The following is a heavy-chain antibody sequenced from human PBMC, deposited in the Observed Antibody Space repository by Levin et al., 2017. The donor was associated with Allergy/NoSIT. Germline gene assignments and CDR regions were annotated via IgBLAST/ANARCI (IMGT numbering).Heavy chain of an antibody. CDR3: ARGLPQYYYGSGSYPYYYMDV. CDR1: GGSFSGYY. V-gene: IGHV4-34*01. CDR2: INHSGST. J-gene: IGHJ6*03. Sequence: SETLSLTCAVYGGSFSGYYWSWIRQPPGKGLEWIGEINHSGSTNYNPSLKSRVTISVDTSKNQFSLKLSSVTAADTAVYYCARGLPQYYYGSGSYPYYYMDVWGKGTTVTVSS. D-gene: IGHD3-10*01.